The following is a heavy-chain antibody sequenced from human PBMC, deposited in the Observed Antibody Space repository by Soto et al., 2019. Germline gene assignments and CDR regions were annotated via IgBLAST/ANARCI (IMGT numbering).Heavy chain of an antibody. CDR1: GFTFSGSA. J-gene: IGHJ4*02. CDR2: IRSKANSYAT. D-gene: IGHD3-16*02. CDR3: TTERTYVWGSYRDY. Sequence: GGSLRLSCAASGFTFSGSAMHWVRQASGKGLEWVGRIRSKANSYATAYAASVKGRFTISRDDSKNTAYLQMNSLKTEDTAVYYCTTERTYVWGSYRDYWGQGTLVTVSS. V-gene: IGHV3-73*01.